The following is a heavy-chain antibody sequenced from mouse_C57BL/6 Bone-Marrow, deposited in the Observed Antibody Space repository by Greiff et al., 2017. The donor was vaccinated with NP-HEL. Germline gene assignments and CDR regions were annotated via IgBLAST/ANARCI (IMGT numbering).Heavy chain of an antibody. V-gene: IGHV5-12*01. Sequence: EVKLMESGGGLVQPGGSLKLSCAASGFTFSDYYMYWVRQTPEKRLEWVAYISNGGGSTYYLAPVQGRFTISRDNAKNTLYLQMSRLKSEDTAMYYCARRSYYGSSYDAYWGQGTLVTVSA. CDR3: ARRSYYGSSYDAY. J-gene: IGHJ3*01. CDR1: GFTFSDYY. D-gene: IGHD1-1*01. CDR2: ISNGGGST.